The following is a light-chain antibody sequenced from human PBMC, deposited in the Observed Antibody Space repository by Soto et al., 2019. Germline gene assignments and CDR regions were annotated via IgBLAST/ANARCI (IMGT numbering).Light chain of an antibody. J-gene: IGKJ4*01. V-gene: IGKV1-33*01. CDR3: QQYDYLPPT. CDR2: DAS. CDR1: QDISNY. Sequence: DIQMTQSPSSLSASVGDRVTITCQASQDISNYLNWYQQKPGKAPKLLIYDASNVETGVPSRFRGSASGTDFTFTISSQQPEDIATYYCQQYDYLPPTFGGGTKLEIK.